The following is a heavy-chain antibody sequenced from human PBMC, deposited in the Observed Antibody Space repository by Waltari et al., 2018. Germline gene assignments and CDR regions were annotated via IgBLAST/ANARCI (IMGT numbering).Heavy chain of an antibody. V-gene: IGHV4-39*01. J-gene: IGHJ4*02. CDR1: GGSISSGSYY. D-gene: IGHD1-26*01. CDR2: ISYSGTT. Sequence: QLQLQESGPGLVKPSETLSLTCTASGGSISSGSYYWGWIRQPPGKGLESIGYISYSGTTYYNLSLKSRVTMSVDTSKNQFSLKLSSVTAADTAVYYCARHWGGSYNSYYFDYWGQGTLVTVSS. CDR3: ARHWGGSYNSYYFDY.